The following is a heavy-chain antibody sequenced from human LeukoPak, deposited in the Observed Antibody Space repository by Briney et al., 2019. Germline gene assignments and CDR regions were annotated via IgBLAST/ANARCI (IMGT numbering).Heavy chain of an antibody. CDR3: ARVVVAATQHFDY. V-gene: IGHV3-23*01. J-gene: IGHJ4*02. CDR2: ISGSGGST. Sequence: GGSLRLSCAASGFTFSSYAMSCVRQAPAKRLEWVSAISGSGGSTYYADSVKGRFTISKDNSKNTLYLQMNSLRAEDTAVYYCARVVVAATQHFDYWGQGTLVTVSS. D-gene: IGHD2-15*01. CDR1: GFTFSSYA.